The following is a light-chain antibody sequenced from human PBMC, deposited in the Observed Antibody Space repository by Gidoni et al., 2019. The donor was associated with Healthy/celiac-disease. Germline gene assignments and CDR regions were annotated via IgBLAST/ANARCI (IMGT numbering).Light chain of an antibody. CDR3: QQYGSSPLYT. CDR1: QSVSSSY. Sequence: EIVLTQSPGTLSLSPGERATLSCRASQSVSSSYFAWYQQKPGQAPRLLIYGASSRATGIPDRFSGSGSGTDFTLTIIRLEPEEFAVYYCQQYGSSPLYTFGQGTRLEIK. CDR2: GAS. V-gene: IGKV3-20*01. J-gene: IGKJ2*01.